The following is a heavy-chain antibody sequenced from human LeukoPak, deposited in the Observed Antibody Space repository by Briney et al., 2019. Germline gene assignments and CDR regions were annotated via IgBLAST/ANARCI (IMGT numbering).Heavy chain of an antibody. J-gene: IGHJ4*02. CDR1: GFTISAYG. D-gene: IGHD1-26*01. CDR2: ISYDGSNK. Sequence: GRSLRLSCAASGFTISAYGMHWVRQAPGKGLEWVAVISYDGSNKYYADSMKGRFTISRDNSKNTLDLQMNSLRAEDTAVYYCVKDRGGVWELDRGYYFDSWGQGTLVTVSS. CDR3: VKDRGGVWELDRGYYFDS. V-gene: IGHV3-30*18.